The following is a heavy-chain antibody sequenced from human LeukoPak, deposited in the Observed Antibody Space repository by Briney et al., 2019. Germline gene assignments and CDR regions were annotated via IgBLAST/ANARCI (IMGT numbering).Heavy chain of an antibody. Sequence: ASVTVSCKASGYTFTSYDINWVRQAPGQGLEWMGWMNPNSGNTGYAQKFQGRVTMTRNTSISTAYMELSSLRSEDTAVYYCARERRVVRGVPDYWGQGTLVTVSS. J-gene: IGHJ4*02. CDR2: MNPNSGNT. CDR1: GYTFTSYD. CDR3: ARERRVVRGVPDY. V-gene: IGHV1-8*01. D-gene: IGHD3-10*01.